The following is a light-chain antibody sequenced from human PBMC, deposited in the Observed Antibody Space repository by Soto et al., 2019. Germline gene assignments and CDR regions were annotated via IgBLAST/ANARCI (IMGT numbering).Light chain of an antibody. CDR1: QSISSY. V-gene: IGKV1-39*01. CDR3: QQSSSTPKT. CDR2: AAS. J-gene: IGKJ5*01. Sequence: DIQMTHSPSSLSASVGDRVTITCRASQSISSYLNWYQQKPGKAPRLLIYAASNLQSGVPSRFSGSGYGTDFSLTISSLQPEDFATYYCQQSSSTPKTFGQGTRLEI.